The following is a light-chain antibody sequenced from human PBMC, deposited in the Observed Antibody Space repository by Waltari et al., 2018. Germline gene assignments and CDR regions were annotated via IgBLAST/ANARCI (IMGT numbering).Light chain of an antibody. CDR3: CSYAGGTTYV. Sequence: QPALTQPASVSGSPGQPITLSCTGTSRAVGNYNVVPWYQQYPGKAPKFIIYEVSEGPSGVSNRFSGSKSGNTASLTISGLQAEDEADYYCCSYAGGTTYVFGTGTKVTVL. CDR2: EVS. CDR1: SRAVGNYNV. J-gene: IGLJ1*01. V-gene: IGLV2-23*02.